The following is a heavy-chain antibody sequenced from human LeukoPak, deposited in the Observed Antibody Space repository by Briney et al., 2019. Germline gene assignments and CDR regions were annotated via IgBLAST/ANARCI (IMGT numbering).Heavy chain of an antibody. Sequence: SETLSLTCTVSGYSISSGYYWGWIRQPPGKGLEWIWSIYHSGSTYSNPSLKSRVTISVDTSKNQFSLKLSSVTAADTAMYYCAREVADYGGYYYYHYMDVGGKGTTVTISS. D-gene: IGHD4-23*01. CDR2: IYHSGST. J-gene: IGHJ6*03. V-gene: IGHV4-38-2*02. CDR3: AREVADYGGYYYYHYMDV. CDR1: GYSISSGYY.